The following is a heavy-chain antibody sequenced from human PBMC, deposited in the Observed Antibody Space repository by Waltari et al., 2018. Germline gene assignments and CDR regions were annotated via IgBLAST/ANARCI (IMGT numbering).Heavy chain of an antibody. CDR3: ARDLWGAVAAGDFDY. CDR2: ISYDGSNK. V-gene: IGHV3-30-3*01. D-gene: IGHD6-19*01. Sequence: QVQLVESGGGVVQPGRSLRLSCAASGFTFSSYAMHWVRPAPGKGLEWVAVISYDGSNKYYADSVKGRFTISRDNSKNTLYLQMNSLRAEDTAVYYCARDLWGAVAAGDFDYWGQGTLVTVSS. CDR1: GFTFSSYA. J-gene: IGHJ4*02.